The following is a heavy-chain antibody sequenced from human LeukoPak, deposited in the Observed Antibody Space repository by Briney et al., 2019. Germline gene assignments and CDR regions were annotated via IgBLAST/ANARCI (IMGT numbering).Heavy chain of an antibody. J-gene: IGHJ4*02. D-gene: IGHD3-3*01. CDR2: ISYAENNK. CDR1: GFPFSSYG. V-gene: IGHV3-30*18. CDR3: AKVTLTIFGVVIPASLDY. Sequence: PGRSLRLSCAASGFPFSSYGMHGGRQAPGKGREGVAVISYAENNKYYAHSVKGRFTISRDNSKNTLYLQMNSLRAEDTAVYYCAKVTLTIFGVVIPASLDYWGQGTLVTVSS.